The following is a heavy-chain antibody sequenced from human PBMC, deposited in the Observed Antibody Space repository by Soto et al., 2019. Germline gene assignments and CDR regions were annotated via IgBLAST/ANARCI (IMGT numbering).Heavy chain of an antibody. CDR2: ISSTTNYI. CDR3: ARESEDLTSNFDY. J-gene: IGHJ4*02. Sequence: GRSLRLSCAASGFTFSRYSMNWVRQAPGKGLEWVSSISSTTNYIYYADSMKGRFTVSRDNAKNSVYLDMNSLSAEDTAVYYCARESEDLTSNFDYWGQGXLVTVSS. V-gene: IGHV3-21*01. CDR1: GFTFSRYS.